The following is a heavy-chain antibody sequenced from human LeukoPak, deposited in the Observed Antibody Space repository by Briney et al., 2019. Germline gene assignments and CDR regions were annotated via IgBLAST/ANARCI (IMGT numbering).Heavy chain of an antibody. Sequence: GWSLTLSCAASGFTFSSYAMSWVRQPPGKGLEWVSAISGSGGSTYYADSVKGRFTISRDNSKNTLYLQMNSLRAEDTAVYYCVAPGYSSSWYEDYWGQGTLVTVSS. CDR1: GFTFSSYA. V-gene: IGHV3-23*01. J-gene: IGHJ4*02. CDR3: VAPGYSSSWYEDY. CDR2: ISGSGGST. D-gene: IGHD6-13*01.